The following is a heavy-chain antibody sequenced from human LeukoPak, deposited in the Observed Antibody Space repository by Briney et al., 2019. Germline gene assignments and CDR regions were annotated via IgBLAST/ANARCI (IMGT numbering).Heavy chain of an antibody. CDR3: ARDAGYGYDRFDY. Sequence: GGSLRLSCAASGFTFNNYWMSWVRQAPGKGLEWVTNIKQDGSEKNYVDSVKGRFTISRDNAKNSLYLQMNSLRAEDTAVYYCARDAGYGYDRFDYWGQGTQVTVSS. V-gene: IGHV3-7*01. CDR1: GFTFNNYW. D-gene: IGHD5-18*01. CDR2: IKQDGSEK. J-gene: IGHJ4*02.